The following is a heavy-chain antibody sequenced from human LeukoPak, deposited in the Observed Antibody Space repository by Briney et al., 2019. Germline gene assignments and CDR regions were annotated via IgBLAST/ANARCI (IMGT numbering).Heavy chain of an antibody. CDR3: ARCGTPLLWFGEPHFDY. CDR2: ISSSGSTI. D-gene: IGHD3-10*01. CDR1: GFTFSDYY. V-gene: IGHV3-11*01. Sequence: GGPLRLSCAASGFTFSDYYMSWIRQAPGKGLERVSYISSSGSTIYYADSVKGRFPSSRDNANNSLYLQVNSLRAEHTAVYYCARCGTPLLWFGEPHFDYWGQGTLVTVSS. J-gene: IGHJ4*02.